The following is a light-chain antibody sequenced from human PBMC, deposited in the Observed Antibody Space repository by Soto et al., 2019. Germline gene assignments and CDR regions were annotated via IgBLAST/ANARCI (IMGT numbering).Light chain of an antibody. CDR3: QQTYSTPET. CDR2: GAF. CDR1: QSLSNS. V-gene: IGKV1-39*01. Sequence: DIQMTQSPSSLSASVGDRVTITCRASQSLSNSLNWYQHKPGRAPKLLMYGAFNLQSGVPSRFSGGGSGTDFTLTISSLQPDDFATYYCQQTYSTPETFGQGTKVDI. J-gene: IGKJ1*01.